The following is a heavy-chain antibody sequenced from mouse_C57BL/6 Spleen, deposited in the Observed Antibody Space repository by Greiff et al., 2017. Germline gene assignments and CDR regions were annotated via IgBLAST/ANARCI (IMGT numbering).Heavy chain of an antibody. CDR1: GYTFTDYY. CDR3: ARRWDYYFDY. V-gene: IGHV1-76*01. D-gene: IGHD1-1*02. CDR2: IYPGSGNT. J-gene: IGHJ2*01. Sequence: QVQLQQSGAELVRPGASVKLSCKASGYTFTDYYINWVKQRPGQGLEWIARIYPGSGNTYYNEKFKGKATLTAETSSSTTYMQLSSLTSEDSAVFFCARRWDYYFDYWGQGTTLTVSS.